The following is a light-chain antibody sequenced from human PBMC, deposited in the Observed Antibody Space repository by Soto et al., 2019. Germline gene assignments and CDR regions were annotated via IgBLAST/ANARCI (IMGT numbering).Light chain of an antibody. J-gene: IGKJ3*01. CDR3: QEVHGYPFT. CDR1: QGISSY. Sequence: DIPLTQSPSFLSASVGDRVTITCRASQGISSYLAWYQQKPGKAPKLLIYAASTLQSGVPSRFSGSGSGTEFTLTISILKPEDFAIYYCQEVHGYPFTFGPGTKVDI. V-gene: IGKV1-9*01. CDR2: AAS.